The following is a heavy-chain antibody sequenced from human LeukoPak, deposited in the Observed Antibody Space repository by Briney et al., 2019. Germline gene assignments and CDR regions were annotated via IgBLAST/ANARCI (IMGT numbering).Heavy chain of an antibody. D-gene: IGHD2-15*01. V-gene: IGHV1-18*01. CDR1: SYTFNNFG. CDR2: ISIGDGRT. J-gene: IGHJ4*02. CDR3: SRSYYSSSWYYFDH. Sequence: GASVKVSCKTSSYTFNNFGITWVRQAPGQGPEWIGWISIGDGRTHYGRKFQDRVSMTREMSSNTAFLELSSLRSDDTAVYFCSRSYYSSSWYYFDHWGQGTLVIVSS.